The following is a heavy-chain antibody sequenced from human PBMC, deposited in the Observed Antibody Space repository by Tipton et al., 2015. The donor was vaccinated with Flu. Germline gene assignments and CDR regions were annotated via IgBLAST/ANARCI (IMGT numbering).Heavy chain of an antibody. Sequence: LVKPTQTLTLTCTFSGFSLTTSGVGVGWIRQPPGKALEWLALIYWDDDKLYNPSLKSRLTITKDTSKNQVVLTVTNMDPVDTATYYCAHRLNGIRFGGVIVPYRAGVFDIWGQGAVVTVSS. CDR1: GFSLTTSGVG. D-gene: IGHD3-16*02. V-gene: IGHV2-5*02. CDR2: IYWDDDK. CDR3: AHRLNGIRFGGVIVPYRAGVFDI. J-gene: IGHJ3*02.